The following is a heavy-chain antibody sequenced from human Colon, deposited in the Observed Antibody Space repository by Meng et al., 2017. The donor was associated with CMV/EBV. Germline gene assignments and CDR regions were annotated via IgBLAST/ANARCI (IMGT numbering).Heavy chain of an antibody. CDR2: ISGGGTST. CDR3: ARGVIAVGQRHFLAH. CDR1: GFNFRSSA. Sequence: GESLKISCAASGFNFRSSAMSWVRQAPGKGLEWVSGISGGGTSTYYADSVKGRFTISRDTPNNTLFLQLNSLRAEDTAVYYCARGVIAVGQRHFLAHWGQGTLVTVSS. J-gene: IGHJ4*02. V-gene: IGHV3-23*01. D-gene: IGHD6-19*01.